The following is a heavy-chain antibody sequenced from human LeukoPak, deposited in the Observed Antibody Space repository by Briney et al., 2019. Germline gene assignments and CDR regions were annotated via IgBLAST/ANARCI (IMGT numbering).Heavy chain of an antibody. J-gene: IGHJ4*02. CDR2: ISSDGGAM. CDR1: GFTFSDYY. Sequence: PGRSLRLSCAASGFTFSDYYMTWIRQAPGKGLEWVSSISSDGGAMYYADSVKGRFTVSRDNARNSLYLQMNSLSAEDTAVYFCARAALLTGGGYHFDSWGQGTLVTVSS. CDR3: ARAALLTGGGYHFDS. V-gene: IGHV3-11*01. D-gene: IGHD7-27*01.